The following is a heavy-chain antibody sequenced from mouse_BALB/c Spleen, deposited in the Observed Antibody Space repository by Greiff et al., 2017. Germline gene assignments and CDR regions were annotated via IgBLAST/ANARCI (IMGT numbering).Heavy chain of an antibody. V-gene: IGHV1S22*01. CDR3: TRGYFDY. Sequence: LQQPGSELERPGASVKLSCKASGYTFTSYWMHWVKQRPGQGLEWIGNIYPGSGSTNYDEKFKSKATLTVDTSSSTAYMQLSSLTSEDSAVYYCTRGYFDYWGQGTTLTVSS. CDR1: GYTFTSYW. J-gene: IGHJ2*01. CDR2: IYPGSGST.